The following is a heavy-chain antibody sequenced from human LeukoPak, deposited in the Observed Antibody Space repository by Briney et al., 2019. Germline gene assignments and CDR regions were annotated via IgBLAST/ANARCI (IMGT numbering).Heavy chain of an antibody. CDR1: GGSFNVNH. D-gene: IGHD6-19*01. CDR3: ARDLGYSSGWQPFDY. Sequence: SETLSLTCAVYGGSFNVNHWSWIRQPPGRGLEWIGEINLSGSTRYNPSLKSRVTISVDTSKNQFSLKLSSVTAADTAVYYCARDLGYSSGWQPFDYWGQGTLVTVSS. CDR2: INLSGST. J-gene: IGHJ4*02. V-gene: IGHV4-34*01.